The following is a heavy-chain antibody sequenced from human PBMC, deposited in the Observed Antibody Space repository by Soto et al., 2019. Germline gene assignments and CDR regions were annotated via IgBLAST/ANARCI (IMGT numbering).Heavy chain of an antibody. J-gene: IGHJ4*02. Sequence: AGESLKISCKGPGYSFTNYWIGWVRQIPGKGLEWMGIINPADSDTRYSPSFQGQVTVSVDKSISTAYLHRGSLKASDTAMYYCVRPDSTGYYSHWGQGTPVTVSS. CDR3: VRPDSTGYYSH. CDR1: GYSFTNYW. CDR2: INPADSDT. D-gene: IGHD3-9*01. V-gene: IGHV5-51*01.